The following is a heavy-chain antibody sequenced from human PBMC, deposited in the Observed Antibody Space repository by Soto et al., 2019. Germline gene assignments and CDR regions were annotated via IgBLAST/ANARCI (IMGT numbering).Heavy chain of an antibody. V-gene: IGHV4-30-4*01. CDR2: IYYSGST. D-gene: IGHD1-7*01. Sequence: PWETLSLTCTFSVGSISSGDYYCSWIRQPPWKGLEWIGYIYYSGSTYYNPSLKSRVTISVDTSKNQFSLKLSSVTAADTAVYYCARDEKVTGTTLSWFDPLGQGTLVTVSS. CDR3: ARDEKVTGTTLSWFDP. CDR1: VGSISSGDYY. J-gene: IGHJ5*02.